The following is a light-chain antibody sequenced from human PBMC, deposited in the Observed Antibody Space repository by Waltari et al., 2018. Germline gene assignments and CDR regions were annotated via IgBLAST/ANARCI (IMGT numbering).Light chain of an antibody. CDR1: SLSSYY. J-gene: IGLJ3*02. CDR3: NSRDSSGNHWV. CDR2: GKN. V-gene: IGLV3-19*01. Sequence: SSELTQAPAVSVALGQTVRITCQGASLSSYYASWYQQKPGQAPVLVIYGKNNRPSGIPDRFSGSSSGNTASLTITVAQAEDEADYYCNSRDSSGNHWVFGGGTKLTVL.